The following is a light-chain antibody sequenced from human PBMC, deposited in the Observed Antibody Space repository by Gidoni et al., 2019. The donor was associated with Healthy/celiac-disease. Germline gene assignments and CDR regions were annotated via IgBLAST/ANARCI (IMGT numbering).Light chain of an antibody. CDR1: TGAVTSGHY. Sequence: QAVVTQEPSLTVSPGGTVTLPCGSSTGAVTSGHYPYWFQQTPGQAPRTLIYDTSNKHSWTPARFSGSLLGGKAALTLSGAQPEDEAEYYCLLSYSGARLWVFGGGTKLTVL. CDR2: DTS. CDR3: LLSYSGARLWV. V-gene: IGLV7-46*01. J-gene: IGLJ3*02.